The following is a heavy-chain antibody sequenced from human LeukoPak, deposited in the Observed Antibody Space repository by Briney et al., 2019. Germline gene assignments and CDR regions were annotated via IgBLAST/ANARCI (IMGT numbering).Heavy chain of an antibody. Sequence: SETLSLTCTVSGGSISSSSYYWGWIRQPPGKGLEWIGSIYYSGSTYYNPSLKSRVTISVGTSKNQFSLKLSSVAAADTAVYYCARAYCSGGSCYSNYYFDYWGQGTLVTVSS. CDR3: ARAYCSGGSCYSNYYFDY. J-gene: IGHJ4*02. D-gene: IGHD2-15*01. CDR2: IYYSGST. V-gene: IGHV4-39*07. CDR1: GGSISSSSYY.